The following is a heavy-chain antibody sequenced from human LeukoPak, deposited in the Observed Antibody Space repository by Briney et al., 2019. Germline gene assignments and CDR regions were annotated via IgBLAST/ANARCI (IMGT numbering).Heavy chain of an antibody. J-gene: IGHJ6*02. D-gene: IGHD3-10*01. V-gene: IGHV3-23*01. CDR2: PSGSGGDT. Sequence: PGGSLRLSCAAFGFAFSSYAMGSVRQAPGKGLEWVSAPSGSGGDTYYADSVKGRFTYSRDNSKNTLYLQMNSLRPEDTALYYCAKAVWFGEFDYYFFGLDVWGQGTTVTVSS. CDR3: AKAVWFGEFDYYFFGLDV. CDR1: GFAFSSYA.